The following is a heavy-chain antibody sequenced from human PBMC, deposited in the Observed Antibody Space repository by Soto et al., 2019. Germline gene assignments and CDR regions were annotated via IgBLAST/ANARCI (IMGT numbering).Heavy chain of an antibody. D-gene: IGHD2-21*02. V-gene: IGHV3-15*07. CDR2: IKSKTDGGTT. Sequence: GGSLRLSCAASGFTFSNAWMNWVRQAPGKGLEWVGRIKSKTDGGTTDYAAPVKGRFTISRDDSKNTLYLQMNSLRAEDTAVYYCAKDRDHFFAYWGQGTLVTVSS. J-gene: IGHJ4*02. CDR3: AKDRDHFFAY. CDR1: GFTFSNAW.